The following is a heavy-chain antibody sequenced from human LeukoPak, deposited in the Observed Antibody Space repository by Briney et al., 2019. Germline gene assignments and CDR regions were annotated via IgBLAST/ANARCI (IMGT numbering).Heavy chain of an antibody. CDR3: GREGGRYHFDY. D-gene: IGHD3-16*02. CDR1: GYPISSGYY. CDR2: MYHSGST. Sequence: PSETLSLTCAVSGYPISSGYYWGWIRQPPGKGLEWIGSMYHSGSTYYNPSLKSRVTISVDTSKNEFSLKLSSVTAADTAVYYCGREGGRYHFDYWGQGTLVTVSS. V-gene: IGHV4-38-2*02. J-gene: IGHJ4*02.